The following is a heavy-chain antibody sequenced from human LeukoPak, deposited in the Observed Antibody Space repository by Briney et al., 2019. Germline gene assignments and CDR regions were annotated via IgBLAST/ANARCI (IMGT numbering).Heavy chain of an antibody. CDR3: ARDHEEDWLAEEYYYYMDV. CDR1: GYTFTSYG. V-gene: IGHV1-18*01. D-gene: IGHD3/OR15-3a*01. CDR2: ISAYNGNT. Sequence: GALVKVSCKASGYTFTSYGISWVRQAPGQGLEWMGWISAYNGNTNYAQKLQGRVTMTTDTSTSTAYMELRSLRSDDTAVYYCARDHEEDWLAEEYYYYMDVWGRGTTVTISS. J-gene: IGHJ6*03.